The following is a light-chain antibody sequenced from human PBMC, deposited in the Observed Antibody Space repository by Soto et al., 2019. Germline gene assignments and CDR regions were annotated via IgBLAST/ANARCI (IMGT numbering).Light chain of an antibody. V-gene: IGKV3D-15*01. CDR1: ETVRSN. Sequence: RVMTQSADTLSVSPWERATLSCRATETVRSNLPWYQQKPGQAPRLLIYAASTRTTGIPARFIGNGSGTEFTLTISSLQSEDFAVYYWQQYNNWWTFGQGTKVDIK. CDR3: QQYNNWWT. CDR2: AAS. J-gene: IGKJ1*01.